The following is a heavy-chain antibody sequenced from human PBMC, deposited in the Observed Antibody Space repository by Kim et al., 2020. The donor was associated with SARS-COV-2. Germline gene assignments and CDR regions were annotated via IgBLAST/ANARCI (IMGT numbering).Heavy chain of an antibody. CDR3: AREILYYNWFDP. CDR2: P. V-gene: IGHV7-4-1*02. D-gene: IGHD3-16*01. J-gene: IGHJ5*02. Sequence: PTYARGFTGRFVYTLDPAVSTAYLQLRSLKAEDTAVYYCAREILYYNWFDPWGQGTLVTVSS.